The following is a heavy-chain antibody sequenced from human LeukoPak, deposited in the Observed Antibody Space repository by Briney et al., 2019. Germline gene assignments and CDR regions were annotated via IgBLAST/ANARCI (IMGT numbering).Heavy chain of an antibody. V-gene: IGHV7-4-1*02. Sequence: VASVKVSCKASGYTFTSYAMNWVRQAPGQGLEWMGWINTNTGNPTYAQGFTGRFVFSLDTSVSTAYLQISSLKAEDTAVYYCASTRFSSGWLRRDAFDIWGQGTMVTVSS. CDR1: GYTFTSYA. CDR3: ASTRFSSGWLRRDAFDI. CDR2: INTNTGNP. J-gene: IGHJ3*02. D-gene: IGHD6-19*01.